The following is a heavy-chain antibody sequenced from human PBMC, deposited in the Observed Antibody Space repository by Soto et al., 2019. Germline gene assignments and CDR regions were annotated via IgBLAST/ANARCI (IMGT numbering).Heavy chain of an antibody. J-gene: IGHJ5*02. CDR1: CGSISIGGYS. CDR2: IYHSGST. Sequence: LSLTFAVSCGSISIGGYSWSWIRQPPGKGLEWIGYIYHSGSTYYNPSLKSRVTISVDRSKNQFSLKLSSVTAADTAVYYCARGTLATVITGWFDPWGQGTLVTVSS. D-gene: IGHD4-17*01. CDR3: ARGTLATVITGWFDP. V-gene: IGHV4-30-2*01.